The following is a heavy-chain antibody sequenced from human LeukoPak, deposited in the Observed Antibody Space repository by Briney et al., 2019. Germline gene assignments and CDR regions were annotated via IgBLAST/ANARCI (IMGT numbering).Heavy chain of an antibody. D-gene: IGHD6-13*01. CDR3: ARDPWGLDSRVGVDAFDI. J-gene: IGHJ3*02. V-gene: IGHV3-30*04. CDR2: ISYDGSNK. Sequence: GGSLRLSCAASGFTFSSYAMHWVRQAPGKGLEWVAVISYDGSNKYYADSVKGRFTISRDNSKNTLYLQMNSLRAEDTAVYYCARDPWGLDSRVGVDAFDIWGQGTMVTVSS. CDR1: GFTFSSYA.